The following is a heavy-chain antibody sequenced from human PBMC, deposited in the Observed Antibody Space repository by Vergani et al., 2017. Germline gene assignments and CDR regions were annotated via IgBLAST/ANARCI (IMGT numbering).Heavy chain of an antibody. CDR3: ARDRQLPDWVWGRGFDP. CDR2: IYYSGST. Sequence: QVQLQELGPGLVKPSETLSLTCTVPGGSISSYYWSWIRQPPGKGLEWIGYIYYSGSTNYNPSLKSRVTISVDTSKNQFSLKLSSVTAADTDVYYCARDRQLPDWVWGRGFDPWGQGTLVTVSS. J-gene: IGHJ5*02. CDR1: GGSISSYY. D-gene: IGHD3-16*01. V-gene: IGHV4-59*01.